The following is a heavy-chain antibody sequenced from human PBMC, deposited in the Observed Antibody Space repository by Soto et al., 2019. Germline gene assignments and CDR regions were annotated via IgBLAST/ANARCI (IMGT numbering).Heavy chain of an antibody. J-gene: IGHJ4*02. CDR3: ARVYGDYDQWEYYFDY. CDR2: IYYSGST. Sequence: LSLTCTVSGGSISSSSYYWGWIRQPPGKGLEWIGSIYYSGSTYYNPSLKSRVTISVDTSKNQFSLELSSVTAADTAVYYCARVYGDYDQWEYYFDYWGQGTLVTVSS. V-gene: IGHV4-39*01. CDR1: GGSISSSSYY. D-gene: IGHD4-17*01.